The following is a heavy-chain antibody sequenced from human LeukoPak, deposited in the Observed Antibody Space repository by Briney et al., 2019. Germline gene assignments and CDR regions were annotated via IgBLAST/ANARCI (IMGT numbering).Heavy chain of an antibody. CDR3: ARDKALNS. Sequence: GGSLRLSCAGSGVNFSTYEMNWVRQAPGQGLEWLSYISSRGSSIYYADSVKGRFTISRDNAKNSLYLQMNSLRAEDTAVYFCARDKALNSWGQGTLVTVSS. J-gene: IGHJ4*02. CDR2: ISSRGSSI. V-gene: IGHV3-48*03. CDR1: GVNFSTYE.